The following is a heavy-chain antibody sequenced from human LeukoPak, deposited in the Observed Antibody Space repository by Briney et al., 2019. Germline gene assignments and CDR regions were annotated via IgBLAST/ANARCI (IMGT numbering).Heavy chain of an antibody. V-gene: IGHV3-20*04. Sequence: GGSLRVSCAASGFTFADYGMSWVRQAPGKGLEWVSGINWNGGSTGYADSVKGRFTISRDNAKNSLYLQMNSLRAEDTALYYCARVITIFGVVIIRNAFDIWGQGTMVTVSS. J-gene: IGHJ3*02. D-gene: IGHD3-3*01. CDR1: GFTFADYG. CDR3: ARVITIFGVVIIRNAFDI. CDR2: INWNGGST.